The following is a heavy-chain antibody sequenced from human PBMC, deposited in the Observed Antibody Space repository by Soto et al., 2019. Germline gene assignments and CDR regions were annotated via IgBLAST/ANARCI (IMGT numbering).Heavy chain of an antibody. D-gene: IGHD3-22*01. CDR3: ARDFFDSSDYTTNWFDP. V-gene: IGHV4-39*01. J-gene: IGHJ5*02. CDR2: IYHTGNA. Sequence: SETLSLTCSVSGDSISNSRSYWVWLRQPPGEGLEWIGSIYHTGNAYYNPSLKSRVTISVDTSKNQFSLKLTSVTAADAALYYCARDFFDSSDYTTNWFDPWGQGTLVTVSS. CDR1: GDSISNSRSY.